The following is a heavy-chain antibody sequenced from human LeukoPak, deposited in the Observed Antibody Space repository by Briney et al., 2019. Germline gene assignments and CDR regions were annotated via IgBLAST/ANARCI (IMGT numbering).Heavy chain of an antibody. Sequence: PGGSLRLSCAASGFTFSSYSMNWVRQAPGKGLEWVSSIRSSISYIYYADSVKGRFTISRDNAKNSLYLQMNTLRAEDTAVYSCARGADGVSSNSRGWFDPWGQGTLVTVSS. V-gene: IGHV3-21*01. CDR2: IRSSISYI. D-gene: IGHD2-15*01. J-gene: IGHJ5*02. CDR3: ARGADGVSSNSRGWFDP. CDR1: GFTFSSYS.